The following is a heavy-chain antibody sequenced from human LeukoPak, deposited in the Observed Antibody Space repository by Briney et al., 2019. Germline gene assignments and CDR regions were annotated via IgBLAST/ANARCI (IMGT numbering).Heavy chain of an antibody. V-gene: IGHV1-18*01. D-gene: IGHD2-2*01. Sequence: GASVKASCKASGYTFTSYAISWVRQAPGQGLEWMGWIRAHNGDTNHAQQLQGRVTMTTDTSTRTAYMELRSLRSEDTAVYYCARGEFICTINTCYASALDSWGQGTLVTVSS. J-gene: IGHJ4*02. CDR1: GYTFTSYA. CDR2: IRAHNGDT. CDR3: ARGEFICTINTCYASALDS.